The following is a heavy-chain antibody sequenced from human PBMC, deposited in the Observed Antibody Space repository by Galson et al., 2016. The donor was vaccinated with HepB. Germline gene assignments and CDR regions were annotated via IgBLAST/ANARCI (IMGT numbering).Heavy chain of an antibody. D-gene: IGHD1-14*01. Sequence: QSGAEVKKPGESLKISCKAFEFSFSSYWIGWVRQMPGKGLECMGIIYPGDSDTRYSPAFQGQVTIPADQSTSTAYLQWSSLEASDTAMYYCAGQGVKTKPTDAFDMWGQGTMVIVSS. CDR3: AGQGVKTKPTDAFDM. CDR2: IYPGDSDT. V-gene: IGHV5-51*01. J-gene: IGHJ3*02. CDR1: EFSFSSYW.